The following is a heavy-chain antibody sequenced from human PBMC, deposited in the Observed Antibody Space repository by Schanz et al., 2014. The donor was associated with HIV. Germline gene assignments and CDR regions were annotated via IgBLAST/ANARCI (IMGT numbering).Heavy chain of an antibody. CDR2: INPNSGGT. CDR1: GDTFTGDF. J-gene: IGHJ4*02. D-gene: IGHD2-15*01. V-gene: IGHV1-2*02. CDR3: ARGRSGYCSGGSCPYGRYYFDY. Sequence: QVQLVQSGAEVKKPGASVKVSCKASGDTFTGDFMHWVRQAPGQGLEWMGWINPNSGGTNYAQKLQGRVTMTRDTSISTAYMELSRLRSDDTAVYYCARGRSGYCSGGSCPYGRYYFDYWGQGTLVTVSS.